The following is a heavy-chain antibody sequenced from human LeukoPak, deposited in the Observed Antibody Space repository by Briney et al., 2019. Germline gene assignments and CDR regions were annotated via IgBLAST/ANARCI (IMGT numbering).Heavy chain of an antibody. D-gene: IGHD3-10*01. CDR2: INPNSGGT. V-gene: IGHV1-2*02. J-gene: IGHJ4*02. CDR1: GYTFTGYY. Sequence: ASVKVSCKASGYTFTGYYMHWVRQAPGQGLEWMGWINPNSGGTNYAQKFQGRVTMTRDTSISTAYMELSRLRSDDTAVYYCARGPLNSYYYGSGSYFHYWGQGTLVTVSS. CDR3: ARGPLNSYYYGSGSYFHY.